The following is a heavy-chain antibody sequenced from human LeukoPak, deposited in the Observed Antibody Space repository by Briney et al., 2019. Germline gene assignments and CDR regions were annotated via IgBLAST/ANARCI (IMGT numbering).Heavy chain of an antibody. Sequence: PGGSLRLSCAASGFTFSSYAMSWVRQAPGKGLEWVSAISGGGGSTYYADSVKGRFTISRDNSKNTLYLQMNSLRAEDTAVYYCAKDRGKDSSGYSPTGFDYWGQGTLVTVSS. CDR3: AKDRGKDSSGYSPTGFDY. CDR2: ISGGGGST. D-gene: IGHD3-22*01. V-gene: IGHV3-23*01. CDR1: GFTFSSYA. J-gene: IGHJ4*02.